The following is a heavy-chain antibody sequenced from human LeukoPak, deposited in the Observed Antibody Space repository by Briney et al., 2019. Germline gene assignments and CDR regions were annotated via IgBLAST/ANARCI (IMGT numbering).Heavy chain of an antibody. D-gene: IGHD6-13*01. J-gene: IGHJ6*02. V-gene: IGHV3-21*01. Sequence: GGSLSLSCAVSGFTFSSYSMNWVRQAPGKGLEWVLSISSSSSYIDYADSMKGRFTISRDNAKNSLYLQMNSLRAEDTAVYYCAREAAAGTNGMDVWGQGTTVTVSS. CDR3: AREAAAGTNGMDV. CDR1: GFTFSSYS. CDR2: ISSSSSYI.